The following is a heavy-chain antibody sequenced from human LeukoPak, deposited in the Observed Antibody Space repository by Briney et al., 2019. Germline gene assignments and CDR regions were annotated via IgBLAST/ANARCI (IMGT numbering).Heavy chain of an antibody. CDR1: GGSISSYY. J-gene: IGHJ4*02. CDR2: IYYSGST. D-gene: IGHD4-17*01. Sequence: SETLALTCHVSGGSISSYYWSWIRQPPGRGREWIGYIYYSGSTNYNPSLKSRVTISVDTSKNQFSLKLSSVAAADTAVYYCARTTGMTTVTDFDYWGQGTLVTVSS. CDR3: ARTTGMTTVTDFDY. V-gene: IGHV4-59*08.